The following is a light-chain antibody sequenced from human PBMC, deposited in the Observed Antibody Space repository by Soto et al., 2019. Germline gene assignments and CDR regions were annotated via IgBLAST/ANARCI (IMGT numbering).Light chain of an antibody. CDR3: SSYTTTNTWV. CDR1: SSDVGGYDY. V-gene: IGLV2-14*01. CDR2: EVT. Sequence: QSALTQPASVSGSPGQSITISCTGTSSDVGGYDYVSWYQQHPDKAPKLMIYEVTNRPSGVSDRFSGSKSGNTASLTISGLQAEDEAHYYCSSYTTTNTWVFGGGTKGDRP. J-gene: IGLJ3*02.